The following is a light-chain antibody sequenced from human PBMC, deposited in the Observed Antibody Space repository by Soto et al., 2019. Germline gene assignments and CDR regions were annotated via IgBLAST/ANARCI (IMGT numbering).Light chain of an antibody. CDR2: EVT. J-gene: IGLJ3*02. Sequence: QSVLTQPPSASGFPGQSVTISCTGTSSDVGYYDYVSWYQQHPGKAPKLVIYEVTKRPSGVPDRVSASKSGNTASLTVSGLRAEDEADYYCQSYDSSLSGWVFGGGTKLTVL. CDR1: SSDVGYYDY. CDR3: QSYDSSLSGWV. V-gene: IGLV2-8*01.